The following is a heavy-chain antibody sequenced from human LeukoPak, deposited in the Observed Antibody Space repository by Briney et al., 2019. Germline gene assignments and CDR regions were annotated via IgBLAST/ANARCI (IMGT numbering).Heavy chain of an antibody. J-gene: IGHJ4*02. V-gene: IGHV3-21*01. CDR1: GFTFSSYS. Sequence: GGSLRLSCAASGFTFSSYSMNWVRQAPGKGLEWVSAISSSSNYIYYADSVKGRFTISRGNAKNSLFLQMNSLRAEDTAVYYCARVPVLLTMGGDYWGQGTLVTVSS. CDR3: ARVPVLLTMGGDY. CDR2: ISSSSNYI. D-gene: IGHD2/OR15-2a*01.